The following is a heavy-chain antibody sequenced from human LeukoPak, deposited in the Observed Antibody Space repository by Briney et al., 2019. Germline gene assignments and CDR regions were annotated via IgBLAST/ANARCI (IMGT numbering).Heavy chain of an antibody. CDR3: AHYSYYDSSGYYLDY. CDR1: GFSLSTSGVG. V-gene: IGHV2-5*02. CDR2: IYWDDDK. Sequence: SGPTLVKPTQTLTLTCTFSGFSLSTSGVGVGWIRQPPGKALEWLALIYWDDDKRYSPPLKSRLTITKDTSKNQVVLTMTNMDPVDTATYYCAHYSYYDSSGYYLDYWGQGTLVTVSS. D-gene: IGHD3-22*01. J-gene: IGHJ4*02.